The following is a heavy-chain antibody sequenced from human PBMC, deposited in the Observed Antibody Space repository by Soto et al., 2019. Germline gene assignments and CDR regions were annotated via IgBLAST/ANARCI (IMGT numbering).Heavy chain of an antibody. CDR1: GWNFVDFA. J-gene: IGHJ4*02. D-gene: IGHD3-3*01. CDR3: AKGRYDFWSPYYFDS. V-gene: IGHV3-9*01. Sequence: ALRLSCVGTGWNFVDFAMHWVRQAPGKGLEWVSGITWNSRVLAYADSVKGRFTISRDNARNSLYLQMDSLRDEDTALYYCAKGRYDFWSPYYFDSWGQGTLVTVSS. CDR2: ITWNSRVL.